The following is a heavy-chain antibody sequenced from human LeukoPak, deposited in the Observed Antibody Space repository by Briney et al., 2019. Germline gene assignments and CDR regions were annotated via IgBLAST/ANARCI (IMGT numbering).Heavy chain of an antibody. V-gene: IGHV3-48*01. CDR1: GFTFSSYS. Sequence: GGSLRLSCAASGFTFSSYSMNWVRQAPGKGREWVSYISSSSSTIYYADSVKGRFTISRDSAKNSLYLQMNSLRAEDTAVYYCARDMDDSSGYYSGVDYWGQGTLVTVSS. CDR2: ISSSSSTI. D-gene: IGHD3-22*01. J-gene: IGHJ4*02. CDR3: ARDMDDSSGYYSGVDY.